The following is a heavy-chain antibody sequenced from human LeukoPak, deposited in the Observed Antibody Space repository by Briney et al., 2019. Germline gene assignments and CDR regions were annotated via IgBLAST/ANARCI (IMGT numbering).Heavy chain of an antibody. J-gene: IGHJ3*01. CDR1: GDTVSTSGVA. CDR2: TYYTSKWNT. CDR3: ARGRASAFDV. Sequence: SQTLSLTCAISGDTVSTSGVAWNWVRQSPSRGLEWLGRTYYTSKWNTDYAVSVKSRIVVNPDTSKNQFSLQLKSLPSEDTAVYCCARGRASAFDVWGQGTMVTVSS. D-gene: IGHD6-25*01. V-gene: IGHV6-1*01.